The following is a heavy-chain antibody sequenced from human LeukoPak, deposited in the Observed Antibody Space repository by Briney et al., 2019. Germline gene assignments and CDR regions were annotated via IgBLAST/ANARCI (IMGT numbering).Heavy chain of an antibody. V-gene: IGHV4-59*01. CDR3: ARAGSSKYYYYYMDV. CDR2: IYYSGSS. J-gene: IGHJ6*03. D-gene: IGHD6-13*01. Sequence: PSETLSLTCTVSGGSMCSFYWSWLRQPPGQGLEWSGYIYYSGSSNYNPSLKSRATISVDTSKNQFSLKLSSVTAADTAVYYCARAGSSKYYYYYMDVWGKGTTVTVSS. CDR1: GGSMCSFY.